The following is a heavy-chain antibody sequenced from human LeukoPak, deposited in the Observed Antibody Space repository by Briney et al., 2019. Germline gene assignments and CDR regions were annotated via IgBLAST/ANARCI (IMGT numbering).Heavy chain of an antibody. D-gene: IGHD4-23*01. CDR2: ISSSSSYI. J-gene: IGHJ4*02. Sequence: KSGGSLRLSCAASGFTFSSYSMNWVRQAPGKGLEWVSSISSSSSYIYYADSVKGRFTISRDNAKNSLYLQMNSLRAEDTAVYYCARGLSVVTPYDYWGQGTLVTVSS. CDR3: ARGLSVVTPYDY. V-gene: IGHV3-21*01. CDR1: GFTFSSYS.